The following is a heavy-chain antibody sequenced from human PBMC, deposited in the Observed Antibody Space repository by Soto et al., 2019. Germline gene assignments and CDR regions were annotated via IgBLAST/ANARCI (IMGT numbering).Heavy chain of an antibody. CDR1: GYTFTSYG. CDR3: ASTPYYDSSGYYSHLDE. V-gene: IGHV1-18*01. Sequence: ASVKVSCKASGYTFTSYGISWVRQAPGQGLEWMGWISAYNGNTNYAQKLQGRVTMTTDTSTSTAYMELRSLRSDDTAVYYCASTPYYDSSGYYSHLDEWGQGTLVTVSS. J-gene: IGHJ4*02. D-gene: IGHD3-22*01. CDR2: ISAYNGNT.